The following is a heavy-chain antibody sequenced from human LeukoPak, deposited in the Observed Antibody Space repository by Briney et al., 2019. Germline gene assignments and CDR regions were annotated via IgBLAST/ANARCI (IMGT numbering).Heavy chain of an antibody. V-gene: IGHV6-1*01. D-gene: IGHD1-26*01. CDR1: GDSVSSNSAA. CDR2: TYYRSRWYN. Sequence: SQTVPLPYLICGDSVSSNSAAWNWIRPSPSRGVEWLGRTYYRSRWYNDDALSVKSRITINPDKSKNPFSLHLNSVAPEDTAVYYCVRGPGGSQLGWFDPWGQGTLVTVSS. J-gene: IGHJ5*02. CDR3: VRGPGGSQLGWFDP.